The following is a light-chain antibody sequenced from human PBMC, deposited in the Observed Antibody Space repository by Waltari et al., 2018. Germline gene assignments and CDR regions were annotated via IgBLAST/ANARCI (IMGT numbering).Light chain of an antibody. CDR3: QQTFTTPVT. CDR1: QSIVAY. J-gene: IGKJ4*01. CDR2: AVS. V-gene: IGKV1-39*01. Sequence: DVQMTQSPSSLSASVGDKVPITCRASQSIVAYLNWYHQKPGKAPDLLIYAVSNLQSGVPSRFSGRRSGTDFTLTISGLQPEDSGTYYCQQTFTTPVTFGGGTKIE.